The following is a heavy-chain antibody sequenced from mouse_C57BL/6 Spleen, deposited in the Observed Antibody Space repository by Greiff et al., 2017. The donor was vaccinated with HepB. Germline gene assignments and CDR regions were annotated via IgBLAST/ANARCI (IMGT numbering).Heavy chain of an antibody. V-gene: IGHV1-69*01. CDR1: GYTFTSYW. CDR3: ARRGDSSGLDY. CDR2: IDPSDSYT. J-gene: IGHJ2*01. Sequence: QVQLQQPGAELVMPGASVKLSCKASGYTFTSYWMHWVKQRPGQGLEWIGEIDPSDSYTNYNQKVKGKSTLTVDKSSSTAYMQLSSLTSEDSAVYYCARRGDSSGLDYWGQGTTLTVSS. D-gene: IGHD3-2*02.